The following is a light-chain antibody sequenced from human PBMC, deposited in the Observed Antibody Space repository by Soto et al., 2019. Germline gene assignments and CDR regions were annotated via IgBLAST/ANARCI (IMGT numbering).Light chain of an antibody. CDR1: QTVTSY. V-gene: IGKV1-5*01. CDR3: QQYNTYSWT. Sequence: DVQMTQSPSSLSASVGDSLTLTCRASQTVTSYLNWYQQKPGKAPKLLIYDASSLQSGVPSRFSGSGSGTEFALTISSLQPDDFATYYCQQYNTYSWTFGPGTKVDIK. CDR2: DAS. J-gene: IGKJ1*01.